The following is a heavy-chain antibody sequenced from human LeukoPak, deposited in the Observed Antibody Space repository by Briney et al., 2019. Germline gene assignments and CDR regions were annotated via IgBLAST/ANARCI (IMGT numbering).Heavy chain of an antibody. J-gene: IGHJ4*02. Sequence: PSETLSLTCTVSGGSVSSGSYHWSWIRQPPGKGLEWIGYIYYSGSTNYNPSLKSRVTISVDTSKNQFSLKLSSVTAADTAVYYCARDLGGMVHFDYWGQGTLVTVSS. CDR1: GGSVSSGSYH. D-gene: IGHD3-16*01. CDR3: ARDLGGMVHFDY. V-gene: IGHV4-61*01. CDR2: IYYSGST.